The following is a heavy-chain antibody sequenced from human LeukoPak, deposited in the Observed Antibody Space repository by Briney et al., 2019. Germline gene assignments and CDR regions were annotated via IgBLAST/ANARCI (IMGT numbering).Heavy chain of an antibody. Sequence: TSETLSLTCAVYGVSFSGYYWSWIRQPPGKGLEWIGEINHSGSTNYNPSLKSRVTISVDTSKNQFSLKLSSVTAADTAVYYCARPYYFDYWGQGTLVTVSS. CDR1: GVSFSGYY. V-gene: IGHV4-34*01. J-gene: IGHJ4*02. CDR2: INHSGST. CDR3: ARPYYFDY.